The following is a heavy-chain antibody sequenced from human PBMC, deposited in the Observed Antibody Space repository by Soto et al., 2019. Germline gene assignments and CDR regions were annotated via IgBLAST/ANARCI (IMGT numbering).Heavy chain of an antibody. CDR3: ARSLATVTTDWYFDL. V-gene: IGHV1-18*01. J-gene: IGHJ2*01. CDR2: ISAYNGNT. CDR1: GYTFTSYG. D-gene: IGHD4-17*01. Sequence: ASVKVSCKASGYTFTSYGISWVRQAPGQGLEWMGWISAYNGNTNYAQKFQGRVTITADKSTSTAYMELSSLRSEDTAVYYCARSLATVTTDWYFDLWGRGTLVTVSS.